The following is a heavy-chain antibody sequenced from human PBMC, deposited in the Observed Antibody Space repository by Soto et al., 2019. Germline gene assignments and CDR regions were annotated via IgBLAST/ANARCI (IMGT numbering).Heavy chain of an antibody. V-gene: IGHV1-2*04. D-gene: IGHD6-19*01. J-gene: IGHJ4*02. CDR2: INPNSGGT. CDR1: GGTFSSYT. Sequence: ASVKVSCKASGGTFSSYTISWVRQAPGQGLEWMGWINPNSGGTNYAQKFQGWVTMTRDTSISTAYMELSRLRSDDTAVYYCARDHFSGWYGYFDYWGQGTLVTVSS. CDR3: ARDHFSGWYGYFDY.